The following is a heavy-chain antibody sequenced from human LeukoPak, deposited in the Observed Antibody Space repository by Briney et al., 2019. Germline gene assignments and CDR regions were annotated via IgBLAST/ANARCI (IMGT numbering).Heavy chain of an antibody. CDR1: GGSISSGDYY. CDR3: ARVDGSRDLDY. D-gene: IGHD5-24*01. Sequence: PSETLSLTCTVSGGSISSGDYYWSWIRQPPGKGLKWIGYIYYSGSTYYNPSLKSRVTMSVDTSKNQFSLKLSSVTAADTAVYLCARVDGSRDLDYWGQETLVTVSS. J-gene: IGHJ4*02. V-gene: IGHV4-30-4*08. CDR2: IYYSGST.